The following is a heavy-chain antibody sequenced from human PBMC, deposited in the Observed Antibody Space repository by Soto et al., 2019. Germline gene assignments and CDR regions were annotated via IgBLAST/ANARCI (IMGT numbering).Heavy chain of an antibody. J-gene: IGHJ4*02. D-gene: IGHD1-7*01. Sequence: GGSLRLSCAASGFTFSSYSMNWVRQAPGKGLEWVSYISSSSSTIYYADSVKGRFTISRDNSKNTLYLQMNSLRAEDTAVYYCATTSKELRPFDYWGQGTLVTVSS. CDR1: GFTFSSYS. CDR3: ATTSKELRPFDY. V-gene: IGHV3-48*01. CDR2: ISSSSSTI.